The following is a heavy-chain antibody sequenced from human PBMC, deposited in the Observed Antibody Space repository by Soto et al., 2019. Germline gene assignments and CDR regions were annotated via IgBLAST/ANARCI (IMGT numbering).Heavy chain of an antibody. CDR2: IYYSGST. CDR3: AKSGAAAGTGYNWFDP. CDR1: GGSIGSFY. V-gene: IGHV4-59*03. D-gene: IGHD6-13*01. J-gene: IGHJ5*02. Sequence: SETLSLTCTVSGGSIGSFYWSWIRQPPGKGLEWIGYIYYSGSTNYNPSLKSRVTISVDTSKNQFSLNLISVTAADTAVYYCAKSGAAAGTGYNWFDPWGKGTLVTVSS.